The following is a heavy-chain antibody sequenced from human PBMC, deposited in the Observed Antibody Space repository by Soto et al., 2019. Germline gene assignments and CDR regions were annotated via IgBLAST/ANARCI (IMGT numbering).Heavy chain of an antibody. D-gene: IGHD1-26*01. CDR2: IFNSGST. Sequence: QVQLQESGPGLVKPSETLSLTCTVSGDSITSYHWSWIRQSPEKGLEWIGYIFNSGSTAYNTYLKSRVPISADRSKNQFSLKLSSVTAADTAVYYCAGDIRSGSYRFDYWGQGTLVTVSS. CDR1: GDSITSYH. J-gene: IGHJ4*02. CDR3: AGDIRSGSYRFDY. V-gene: IGHV4-59*08.